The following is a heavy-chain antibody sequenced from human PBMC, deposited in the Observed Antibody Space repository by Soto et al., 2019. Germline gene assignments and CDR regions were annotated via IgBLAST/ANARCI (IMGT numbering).Heavy chain of an antibody. CDR2: VQMSGTT. V-gene: IGHV4-4*07. CDR3: AKDRSTMRWFDP. CDR1: GASVRSYH. J-gene: IGHJ5*02. Sequence: SETLSLTCAVSGASVRSYHWSWIRQAAGKGLEWIGRVQMSGTTNYNPSLKTRVTMSLDTSKNEVSLRMTSVTAADTAVYFCAKDRSTMRWFDPWGQGILVTVS. D-gene: IGHD1-1*01.